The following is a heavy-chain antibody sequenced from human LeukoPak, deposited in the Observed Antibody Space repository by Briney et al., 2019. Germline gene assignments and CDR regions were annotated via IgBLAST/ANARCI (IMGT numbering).Heavy chain of an antibody. Sequence: SETLSLTCTVSGGSISSYYWGWIRQPAGKGLEWIGRIYSTGSTNYNPSLRSRVTMSVDTSKNQFSLRLRSVTAADTAVYYCARQIASAGTAGFDFWGQGALVTVSS. D-gene: IGHD6-13*01. CDR3: ARQIASAGTAGFDF. J-gene: IGHJ4*02. V-gene: IGHV4-4*07. CDR1: GGSISSYY. CDR2: IYSTGST.